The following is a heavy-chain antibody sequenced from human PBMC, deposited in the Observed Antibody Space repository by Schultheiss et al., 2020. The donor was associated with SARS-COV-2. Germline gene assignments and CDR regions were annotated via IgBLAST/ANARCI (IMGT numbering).Heavy chain of an antibody. Sequence: SETLSLTCTVPGGSISTYYWSWIRQPPGKGLEWIGYIYYSGSTKHNPSLKSRVTISVDTSKNKFSLKLSSVTAADTAVYYCARDRGYQLYYYYGMDVWGQGTTVTVSS. J-gene: IGHJ6*02. CDR1: GGSISTYY. CDR3: ARDRGYQLYYYYGMDV. CDR2: IYYSGST. D-gene: IGHD2-2*01. V-gene: IGHV4-59*01.